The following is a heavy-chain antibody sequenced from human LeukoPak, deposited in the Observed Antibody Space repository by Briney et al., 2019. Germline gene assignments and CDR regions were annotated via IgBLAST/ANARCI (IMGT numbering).Heavy chain of an antibody. CDR1: GYTLTELS. Sequence: GASVKVSCKVSGYTLTELSMHWVRQAPGKGLEWMGGFDPEDGETIYAQKFQGRVTITADESTSTAYMELSSLRSEDTAVYYCARDLPVGMATISLNYWGQGTLVTVSS. CDR3: ARDLPVGMATISLNY. J-gene: IGHJ4*02. D-gene: IGHD5-24*01. CDR2: FDPEDGET. V-gene: IGHV1-24*01.